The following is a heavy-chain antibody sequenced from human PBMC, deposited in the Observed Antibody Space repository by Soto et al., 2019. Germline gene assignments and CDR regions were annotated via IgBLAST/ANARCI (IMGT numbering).Heavy chain of an antibody. CDR2: IDWDDDK. Sequence: SGLTRVKPTHTLTLTCTFSGFSLSTSGMRVSWIRQPPGKALEWLARIDWDDDKFYNTSLKTRLTISKDSSKNQVVLTMTNMAPVDTATYYCARMFHCSGGTCPFDYWGQGALVTVSS. CDR1: GFSLSTSGMR. V-gene: IGHV2-70*04. CDR3: ARMFHCSGGTCPFDY. D-gene: IGHD2-15*01. J-gene: IGHJ4*02.